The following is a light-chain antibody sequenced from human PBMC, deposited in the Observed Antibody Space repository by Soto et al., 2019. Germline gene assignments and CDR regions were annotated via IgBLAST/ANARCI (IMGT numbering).Light chain of an antibody. CDR1: QSISSW. J-gene: IGKJ1*01. CDR3: QQYNSYGVA. CDR2: DAS. Sequence: DIPMTQSPSTLSASVGDRVTITCRASQSISSWLAWYQQKPGKAPKLLIYDASSLESGVPSRFSGSGSGTEFTLTISSLQPDDFATYYCQQYNSYGVAFGQGTKVEIK. V-gene: IGKV1-5*01.